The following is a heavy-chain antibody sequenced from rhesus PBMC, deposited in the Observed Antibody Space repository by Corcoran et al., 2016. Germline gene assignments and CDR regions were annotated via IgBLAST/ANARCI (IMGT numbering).Heavy chain of an antibody. J-gene: IGHJ6*01. CDR2: ICSGGSN. Sequence: QVQLQESGPGLVKPSETLSLTCAVSGSSISSGYYWGWIRQPPGKGLEWIGHICSGGSNYLNPSLKSRVTLSVDTSKNQFSLKLSSVTAADTAVYYCARGNIWTGYGLDSWGQGVVVTVSS. CDR3: ARGNIWTGYGLDS. CDR1: GSSISSGYY. V-gene: IGHV4S14*01. D-gene: IGHD3-3*01.